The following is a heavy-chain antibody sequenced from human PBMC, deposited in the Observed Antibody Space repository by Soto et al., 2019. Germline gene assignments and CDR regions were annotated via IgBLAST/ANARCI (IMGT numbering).Heavy chain of an antibody. Sequence: QVQLVQSGAEVKKPGASVKVSCKASGYTFTSYGISWVRQAPGQGLEWMGWISAYNGNTNYAQKLQGRVTMTTDTSTSTAYMELRSLRSDDTAVYYCARFAPRAYYYGSGSSLFDYWGQGTLVTVSS. CDR2: ISAYNGNT. CDR1: GYTFTSYG. J-gene: IGHJ4*02. CDR3: ARFAPRAYYYGSGSSLFDY. V-gene: IGHV1-18*01. D-gene: IGHD3-10*01.